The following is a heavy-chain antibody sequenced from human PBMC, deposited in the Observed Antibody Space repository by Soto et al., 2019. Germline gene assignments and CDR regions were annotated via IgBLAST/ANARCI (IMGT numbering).Heavy chain of an antibody. V-gene: IGHV3-30-3*01. CDR3: ARVLGGMATGPFDY. J-gene: IGHJ4*02. D-gene: IGHD5-12*01. CDR1: GFTFSSYA. CDR2: ISYDGSNK. Sequence: PGWSLRLSCAASGFTFSSYAMHWVRQAPGTGLEWVEVISYDGSNKYYANSVKGRFTISRANSKNTQYPQMNSLRTEDTIVHYRARVLGGMATGPFDYWGQGALVTVSS.